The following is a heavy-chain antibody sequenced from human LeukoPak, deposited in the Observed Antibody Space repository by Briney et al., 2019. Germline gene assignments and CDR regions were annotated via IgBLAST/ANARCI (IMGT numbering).Heavy chain of an antibody. D-gene: IGHD5-24*01. CDR1: GGSISSGGYC. Sequence: SETLPLTCTVSGGSISSGGYCWSWIRQHPGKGLEWIGYIYYSGSTYYNPSLKSRVTISVDTSKNQFSLKLSSVTAADTAVYYCARSVEMATIMVYWGQGTLVTVSS. V-gene: IGHV4-31*03. CDR2: IYYSGST. CDR3: ARSVEMATIMVY. J-gene: IGHJ4*02.